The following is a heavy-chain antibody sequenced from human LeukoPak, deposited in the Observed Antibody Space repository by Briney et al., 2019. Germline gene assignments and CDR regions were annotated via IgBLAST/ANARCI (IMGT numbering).Heavy chain of an antibody. D-gene: IGHD3-22*01. Sequence: SVKVSCKASGGTFSSYAISWVRQAPGQGLEWMGGIIPIFGTANYAQKFQGRVTITADESTSTAYMELSSLRSEDTAVYYCARDGDYYDSSGYPAGWGQGTLVTVSS. CDR2: IIPIFGTA. V-gene: IGHV1-69*01. CDR3: ARDGDYYDSSGYPAG. J-gene: IGHJ4*02. CDR1: GGTFSSYA.